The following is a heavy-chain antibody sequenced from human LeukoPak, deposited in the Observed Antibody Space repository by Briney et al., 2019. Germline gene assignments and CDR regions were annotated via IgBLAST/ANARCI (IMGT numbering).Heavy chain of an antibody. CDR3: ARRCSSTSCYSGIDY. CDR2: IKQDGSEK. V-gene: IGHV3-7*01. CDR1: GFTLRTYW. Sequence: GGSLRLSCAASGFTLRTYWMSWVRQAPGKGLEWVANIKQDGSEKYYVDSVKGRFTISRDNAKNSLYLQMNSLRAEDTAVYYCARRCSSTSCYSGIDYWGQGTLVTVSS. J-gene: IGHJ4*02. D-gene: IGHD2-2*01.